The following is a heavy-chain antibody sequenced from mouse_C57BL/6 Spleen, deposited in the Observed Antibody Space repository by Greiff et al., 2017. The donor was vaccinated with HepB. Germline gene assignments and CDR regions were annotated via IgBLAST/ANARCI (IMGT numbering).Heavy chain of an antibody. CDR1: GYTFTSYW. J-gene: IGHJ3*01. D-gene: IGHD3-2*02. CDR2: IYPGSGST. CDR3: AIRQLRLPWFAY. Sequence: VQLQQPGAELVKPGASVKMSCKASGYTFTSYWITWVKQRPGQGLEWIGDIYPGSGSTNYNEKFKSKATLTVDTSSSTAYMQLSSLTSEDSAVYYCAIRQLRLPWFAYWGQGTLVTVSA. V-gene: IGHV1-55*01.